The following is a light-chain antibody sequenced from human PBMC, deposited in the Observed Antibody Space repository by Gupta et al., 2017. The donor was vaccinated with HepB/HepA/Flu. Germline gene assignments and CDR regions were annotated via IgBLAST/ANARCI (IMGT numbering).Light chain of an antibody. CDR2: AAS. Sequence: DILMTQSPPSPSASVRDRVTISCRASQSISTYLNWYQQKPGKAPKLLIYAASTLQSGVPSRFSSSGAGTDFTLTINNRQPEDFATDYCQQSFSTPSITFGQGTRLEIK. CDR3: QQSFSTPSIT. J-gene: IGKJ5*01. CDR1: QSISTY. V-gene: IGKV1-39*01.